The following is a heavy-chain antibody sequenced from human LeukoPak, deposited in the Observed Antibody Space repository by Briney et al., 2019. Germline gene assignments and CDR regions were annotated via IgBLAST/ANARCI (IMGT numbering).Heavy chain of an antibody. CDR1: GFPFSSYA. CDR2: ISSDDGSHK. CDR3: AKRPRSSSESYYYYMDV. Sequence: PGRSLRLSCAASGFPFSSYAMHWVRQAPDKGLEWVTVISSDDGSHKFYADSVKGRFTISRDNSKNTLYLQMNSLRAEDTAVYYCAKRPRSSSESYYYYMDVWGKGTTVTVSS. V-gene: IGHV3-30*04. J-gene: IGHJ6*03. D-gene: IGHD6-6*01.